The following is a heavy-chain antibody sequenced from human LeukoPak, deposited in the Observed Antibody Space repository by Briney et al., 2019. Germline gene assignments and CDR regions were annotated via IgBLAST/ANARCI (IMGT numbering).Heavy chain of an antibody. CDR1: GFTFSSYA. Sequence: GGSLRLSCAASGFTFSSYAMSWVRQAPGKGLEWVSGISGSDGTTYYADSVKGRFTISRDNSKNTLYLQMNSLRAEDTAVYYCASSGSYYAFDYWGQGTLVTVSS. V-gene: IGHV3-23*01. CDR3: ASSGSYYAFDY. D-gene: IGHD1-26*01. CDR2: ISGSDGTT. J-gene: IGHJ4*02.